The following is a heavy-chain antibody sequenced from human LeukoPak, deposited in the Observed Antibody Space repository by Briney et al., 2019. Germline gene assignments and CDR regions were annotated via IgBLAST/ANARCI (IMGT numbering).Heavy chain of an antibody. D-gene: IGHD3-9*01. CDR2: ISSSSSYI. V-gene: IGHV3-21*01. Sequence: GGPLRISCAASGFTFSSNSMNCVRQAPGKGLEWVSAISSSSSYIYYADSVKGRFTISRDNAKNSLYLQMNSLRAEDTAVYYCARDYDILTGYSYHFDYWGQGTLVTASS. CDR1: GFTFSSNS. J-gene: IGHJ4*02. CDR3: ARDYDILTGYSYHFDY.